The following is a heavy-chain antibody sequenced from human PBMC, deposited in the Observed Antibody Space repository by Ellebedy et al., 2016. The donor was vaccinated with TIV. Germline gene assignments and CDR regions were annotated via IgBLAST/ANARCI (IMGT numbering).Heavy chain of an antibody. Sequence: SETLSLXXTVSGGSISSGDYYWSWIRQPPGKGLEWIGYIYYSGSTYYNPSLKSRVTISVDTSKNQFSLKLSSVTAADTAVYYCARDQQGSPYYGMDVWGQGTTVTVSS. J-gene: IGHJ6*02. V-gene: IGHV4-30-4*01. D-gene: IGHD6-13*01. CDR1: GGSISSGDYY. CDR2: IYYSGST. CDR3: ARDQQGSPYYGMDV.